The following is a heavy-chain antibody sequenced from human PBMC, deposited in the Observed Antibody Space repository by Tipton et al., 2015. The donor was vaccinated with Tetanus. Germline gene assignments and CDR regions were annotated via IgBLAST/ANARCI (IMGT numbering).Heavy chain of an antibody. J-gene: IGHJ4*02. Sequence: TLSLTCAVYGGSFSGYYWSWIRQPPGKGLEWIGEINHSGSTNYNPSLKSRVTISVDTSKNQFSLKLSSVTAADTAVYYCARGYVEFDYWGQGTLVTVSS. D-gene: IGHD3-16*01. CDR1: GGSFSGYY. CDR3: ARGYVEFDY. V-gene: IGHV4-34*01. CDR2: INHSGST.